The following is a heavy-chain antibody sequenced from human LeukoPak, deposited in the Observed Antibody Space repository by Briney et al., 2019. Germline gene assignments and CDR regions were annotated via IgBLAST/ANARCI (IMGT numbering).Heavy chain of an antibody. V-gene: IGHV3-7*01. Sequence: GGSLRLSCAASGFTFSSYWMSWVRQAPGKGLEWVANIKQDGSEKYYVDSVKGRFTISRDNAKNSLYLQMNSLRAEDTAVYYCAREYHYDSSGYSLPFDYWGQGTLVTVSS. D-gene: IGHD3-22*01. CDR1: GFTFSSYW. J-gene: IGHJ4*02. CDR3: AREYHYDSSGYSLPFDY. CDR2: IKQDGSEK.